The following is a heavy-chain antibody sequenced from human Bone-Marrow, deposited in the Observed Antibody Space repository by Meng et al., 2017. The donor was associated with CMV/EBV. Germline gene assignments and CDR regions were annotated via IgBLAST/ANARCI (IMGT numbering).Heavy chain of an antibody. CDR3: ARRRGRTASSNVYYRFYGVDV. CDR2: IYPTDSDV. V-gene: IGHV5-51*01. D-gene: IGHD2-8*01. CDR1: GYTFGDYW. J-gene: IGHJ6*01. Sequence: GESLKISRKGSGYTFGDYWISWVRQMPGKGLEWVGSIYPTDSDVRYSPSFRGQVTIAADKSINTAFLQWSSLKPSDTATYFWARRRGRTASSNVYYRFYGVDVWGQGHRVTCSS.